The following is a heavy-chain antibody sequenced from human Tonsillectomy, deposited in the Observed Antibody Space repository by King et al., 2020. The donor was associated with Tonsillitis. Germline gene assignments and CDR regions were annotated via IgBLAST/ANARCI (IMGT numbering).Heavy chain of an antibody. D-gene: IGHD6-6*01. Sequence: QLQESGPGLVKPSETLSLTCTVSGASISSYYWSWIRQPPGKGLEWIGYIYYSGSTNYNPSLKSRVTIPVDTSKNQFSLKRGSVPAADTAVYYCARHGVASGPGAYYFDYWGQGTLVTVSS. J-gene: IGHJ4*02. V-gene: IGHV4-59*08. CDR3: ARHGVASGPGAYYFDY. CDR1: GASISSYY. CDR2: IYYSGST.